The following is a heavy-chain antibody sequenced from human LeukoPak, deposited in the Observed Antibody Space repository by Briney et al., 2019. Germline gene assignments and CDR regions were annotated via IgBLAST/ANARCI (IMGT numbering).Heavy chain of an antibody. D-gene: IGHD4-17*01. CDR1: GGSISNS. Sequence: SETLSLTCTVFGGSISNSWSWIRQPPGKGLEWIGYIYYSGSTNYNPSLKSRLTISVDTSKNQFSLKLSSVTAADTAVYYCARGMTTGPDPWGQGTLVTVSS. V-gene: IGHV4-59*08. CDR2: IYYSGST. CDR3: ARGMTTGPDP. J-gene: IGHJ5*02.